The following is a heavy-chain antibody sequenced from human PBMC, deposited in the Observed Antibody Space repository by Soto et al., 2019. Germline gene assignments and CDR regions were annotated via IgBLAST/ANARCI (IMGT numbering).Heavy chain of an antibody. D-gene: IGHD3-3*01. J-gene: IGHJ4*02. CDR2: ISYDGSNK. V-gene: IGHV3-30-3*01. CDR1: GFTFSSYA. CDR3: AREGVTIFGVVIAAGDY. Sequence: GGSLRLSCAASGFTFSSYAMHWVRQAPGKGLEWVAVISYDGSNKYYADSVKGRFTISRDNSKNTLYLQMNSLRAEDTAVYYCAREGVTIFGVVIAAGDYWAQRTLVTVSS.